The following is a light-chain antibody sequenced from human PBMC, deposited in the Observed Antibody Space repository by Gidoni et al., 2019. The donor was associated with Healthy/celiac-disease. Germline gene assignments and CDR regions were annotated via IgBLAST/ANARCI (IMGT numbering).Light chain of an antibody. J-gene: IGLJ3*02. CDR3: NSRDSSGNLVGV. V-gene: IGLV3-19*01. Sequence: SSELTQAPAVSVALGQTVRITCQGDSLRSYYASWYQQKPGQAPLLVIYGENNRPSGIPDRFSGSSSGNTASLTITGAQAEDEADYYCNSRDSSGNLVGVFGGGTKLTVL. CDR1: SLRSYY. CDR2: GEN.